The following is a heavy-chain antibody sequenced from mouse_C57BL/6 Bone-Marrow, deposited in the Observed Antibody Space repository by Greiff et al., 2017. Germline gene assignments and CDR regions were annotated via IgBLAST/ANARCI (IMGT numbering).Heavy chain of an antibody. V-gene: IGHV1-54*01. Sequence: VQLVESGAELVRPGTSVKVSCKASGYAFTNYLIEWVKQRPGQGLEWIGVINPGSGGTNYNEKFKGKATLTADKSSSTAYMQLSSLTSEDSAVYFCARRYYGSNYYAMDYWGQGTSVTVSS. CDR2: INPGSGGT. J-gene: IGHJ4*01. D-gene: IGHD1-1*01. CDR3: ARRYYGSNYYAMDY. CDR1: GYAFTNYL.